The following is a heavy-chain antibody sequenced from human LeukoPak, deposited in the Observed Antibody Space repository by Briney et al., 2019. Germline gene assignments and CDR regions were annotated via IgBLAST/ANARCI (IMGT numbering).Heavy chain of an antibody. J-gene: IGHJ6*03. CDR2: IIPIFGTA. D-gene: IGHD7-27*01. CDR3: ASVLGIGYYYYYMDV. Sequence: SVKVSCKASGGTFSSYAISWVRQAPGQGLEWMGGIIPIFGTANYAQKFQGRVTITADESTSTAYMELSSLRSEDTAVYYCASVLGIGYYYYYMDVWGKGTTVTISS. V-gene: IGHV1-69*13. CDR1: GGTFSSYA.